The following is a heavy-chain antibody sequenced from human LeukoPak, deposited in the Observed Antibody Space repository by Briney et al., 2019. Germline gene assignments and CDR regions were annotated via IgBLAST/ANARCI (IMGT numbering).Heavy chain of an antibody. CDR2: ISGSGGST. Sequence: GGSLRLSCAASGFTFSSYAMSWVRQAPGKGLEWVSAISGSGGSTYYADSVKGRFTISRDNSKNTLYLQMNSLRAEDTAVYYCARDRVAGRPIYYYGMDVWGQGTTVTVSS. J-gene: IGHJ6*02. CDR1: GFTFSSYA. D-gene: IGHD6-13*01. V-gene: IGHV3-23*01. CDR3: ARDRVAGRPIYYYGMDV.